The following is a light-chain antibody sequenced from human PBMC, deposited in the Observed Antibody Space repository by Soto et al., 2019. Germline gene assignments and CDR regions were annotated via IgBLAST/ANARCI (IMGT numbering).Light chain of an antibody. Sequence: QSVLTQPASVSGSPGQSITISCTGTISDVGGHGYVSWYQQHPGKAPKLMIYEVTYRPSGVSDRFSGSKYGNTASLTISGLQAADEADYYCCSFTSHSSNYVFGTGTKLTVL. J-gene: IGLJ1*01. CDR1: ISDVGGHGY. CDR3: CSFTSHSSNYV. CDR2: EVT. V-gene: IGLV2-14*01.